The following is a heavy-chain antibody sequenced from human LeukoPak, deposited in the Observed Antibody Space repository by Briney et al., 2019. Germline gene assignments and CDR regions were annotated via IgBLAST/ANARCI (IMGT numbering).Heavy chain of an antibody. CDR3: ARAVVWRRYDSSHFDY. Sequence: ASVKVSCKASGYTITNNYMHWVRQAPGQGLEWMGVINPSGTGTSYAQKFQGRVTITADKSTSTAYMELSSLRSEDTAVYYCARAVVWRRYDSSHFDYWGQGTLVTVSS. CDR1: GYTITNNY. V-gene: IGHV1-46*01. D-gene: IGHD3-16*01. CDR2: INPSGTGT. J-gene: IGHJ4*02.